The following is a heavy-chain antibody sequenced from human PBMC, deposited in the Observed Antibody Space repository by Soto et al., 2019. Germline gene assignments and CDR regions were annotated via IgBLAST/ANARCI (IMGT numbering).Heavy chain of an antibody. CDR2: INHSGST. D-gene: IGHD2-2*02. CDR1: GGSFSGYY. Sequence: PSETLSLTCAVYGGSFSGYYWSWIRQPPGKGLEWIGEINHSGSTNYNPSLKSRVTISVDTSKNQFSLKLSPVTAADTAVYYCARGLRYFSSTSCYTRPRWYYCMDVWGQGTTVTVSS. J-gene: IGHJ6*02. V-gene: IGHV4-34*01. CDR3: ARGLRYFSSTSCYTRPRWYYCMDV.